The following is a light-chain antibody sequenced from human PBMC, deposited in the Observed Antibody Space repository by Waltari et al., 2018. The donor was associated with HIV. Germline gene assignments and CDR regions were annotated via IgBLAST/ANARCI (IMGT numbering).Light chain of an antibody. J-gene: IGLJ2*01. CDR3: CSYAGSYTLRV. CDR1: SSDVGAYNY. CDR2: DVS. Sequence: QSALTKPRSVSGSPGQSVTISCTGTSSDVGAYNYVSWYQQHPGKAPKLMIYDVSKRPSGVPDRFSGSKSGNTAYLTISGLQAEDEADYYCCSYAGSYTLRVFGGGTKLTVL. V-gene: IGLV2-11*01.